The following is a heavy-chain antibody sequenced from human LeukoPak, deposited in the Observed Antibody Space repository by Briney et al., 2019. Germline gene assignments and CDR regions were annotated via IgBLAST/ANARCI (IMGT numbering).Heavy chain of an antibody. D-gene: IGHD3-10*01. CDR2: IYHSGGT. CDR3: AREWGSGSYYNWYNFDF. V-gene: IGHV4-38-2*02. Sequence: SETLSLTCGVSGYSISSGYYWGWIRQPPGKGLEWMGSIYHSGGTSYNASLKSRVTISVDTSKNQFSLKLTSVTAADTAVYYCAREWGSGSYYNWYNFDFWGQGTLVTVSS. CDR1: GYSISSGYY. J-gene: IGHJ4*02.